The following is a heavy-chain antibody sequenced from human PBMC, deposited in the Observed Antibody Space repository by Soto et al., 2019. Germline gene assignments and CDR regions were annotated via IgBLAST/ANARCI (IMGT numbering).Heavy chain of an antibody. Sequence: SETLSLPCTVSGVSITPYFWSWIRQPAGEAPEWLGHIYASGRTTYNPSLKSRVTMFVSQTQVSLRLTSVTAADTAVYYCARHFDVDPSLDHYYFDLWGRGALVTVSS. CDR2: IYASGRT. V-gene: IGHV4-4*07. J-gene: IGHJ2*01. CDR1: GVSITPYF. CDR3: ARHFDVDPSLDHYYFDL. D-gene: IGHD3-9*01.